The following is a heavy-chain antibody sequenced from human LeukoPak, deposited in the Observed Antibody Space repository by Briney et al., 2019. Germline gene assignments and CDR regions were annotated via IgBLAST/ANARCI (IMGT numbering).Heavy chain of an antibody. D-gene: IGHD4-17*01. V-gene: IGHV3-21*01. Sequence: NPGGSLRLSCASSGFTFSTYSMSWDRQAPGRGLEWVSYISRSASSIYYADSVKGRFTTSRDNAKNSLYLQMNSLRAEDTAIYFCARNDYGDYGIDYWGQGTLVTVSS. CDR1: GFTFSTYS. CDR2: ISRSASSI. J-gene: IGHJ4*02. CDR3: ARNDYGDYGIDY.